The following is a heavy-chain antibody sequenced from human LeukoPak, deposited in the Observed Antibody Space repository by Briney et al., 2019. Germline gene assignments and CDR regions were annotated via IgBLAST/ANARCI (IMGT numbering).Heavy chain of an antibody. D-gene: IGHD3-22*01. CDR2: IYSGGST. V-gene: IGHV3-66*01. J-gene: IGHJ4*02. Sequence: GGSLRLSWAASGFTVSSNYMSWVRQAPGKGLEWVSVIYSGGSTYYADSVKGRFTISRDNSKNTLYLQMNSLRAEDTAVYYCAKGRGSSGYYGVSIIDYWGQGTLVTVSS. CDR3: AKGRGSSGYYGVSIIDY. CDR1: GFTVSSNY.